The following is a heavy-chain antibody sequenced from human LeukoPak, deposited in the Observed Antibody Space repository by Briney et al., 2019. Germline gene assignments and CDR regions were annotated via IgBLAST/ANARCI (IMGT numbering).Heavy chain of an antibody. V-gene: IGHV1-24*01. D-gene: IGHD3-10*01. J-gene: IGHJ4*02. CDR3: ATLPRGHLFDS. CDR2: FVPEDGET. CDR1: GDTLTELS. Sequence: EASVKVSCKLSGDTLTELSMHWVRQSPGKGLEWMGGFVPEDGETIYAQKFQGRVTMTEDTSTDTAYMELSSLRSDDTAVYFCATLPRGHLFDSWGQGTLVTVSS.